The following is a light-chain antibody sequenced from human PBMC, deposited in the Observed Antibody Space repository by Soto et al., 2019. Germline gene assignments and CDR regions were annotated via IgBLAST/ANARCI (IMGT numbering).Light chain of an antibody. CDR1: QSVSSN. Sequence: EIVMTQSPATLSVSPGERATLSCRASQSVSSNLAWYQQKPGQAPRLLIYDASTRATGIPARFSGSGSGTEFTLTISSLQSEDFAVYYCQQYNNWWTFGQGPRWKSN. V-gene: IGKV3-15*01. J-gene: IGKJ1*01. CDR2: DAS. CDR3: QQYNNWWT.